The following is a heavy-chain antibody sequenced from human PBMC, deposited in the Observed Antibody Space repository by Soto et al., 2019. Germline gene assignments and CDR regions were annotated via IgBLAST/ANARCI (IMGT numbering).Heavy chain of an antibody. CDR3: ARRGPLKHTRNTYFDN. CDR1: GYSFTSYW. V-gene: IGHV5-51*01. J-gene: IGHJ4*02. CDR2: IYPGDSDT. Sequence: PGESLKISCKGSGYSFTSYWIGWVRQMPGKGLEWMGIIYPGDSDTRYSPSFQGQVTISADKSISTAYLQWSSLKASDTAMYYCARRGPLKHTRNTYFDNWCQETLLTISS. D-gene: IGHD1-26*01.